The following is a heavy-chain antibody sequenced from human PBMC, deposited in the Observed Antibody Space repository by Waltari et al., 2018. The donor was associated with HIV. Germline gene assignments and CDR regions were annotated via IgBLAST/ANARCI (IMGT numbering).Heavy chain of an antibody. Sequence: QVQLVQSGAEVKKPGSSVKVSCKASGGTFSSYAISWVRQAPGQGLEWMGGIIPIFGTANDAQKFQGRVTITADESTSTAYMELSSLRSEDTAVYYCARDGGQQLVPSVGWFDPWGQGTLVTVSS. V-gene: IGHV1-69*01. CDR3: ARDGGQQLVPSVGWFDP. D-gene: IGHD6-13*01. CDR2: IIPIFGTA. CDR1: GGTFSSYA. J-gene: IGHJ5*02.